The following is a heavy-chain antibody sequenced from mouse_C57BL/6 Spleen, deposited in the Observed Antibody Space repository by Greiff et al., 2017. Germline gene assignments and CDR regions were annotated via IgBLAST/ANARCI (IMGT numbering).Heavy chain of an antibody. CDR2: INPSRGYT. V-gene: IGHV1-4*01. CDR3: ASGGLGDYDGFAY. J-gene: IGHJ3*01. D-gene: IGHD2-4*01. Sequence: QVQLQQSGAELARPGASVKMSCKASGYTFTSYTMHWVKQRPGQGLEWIGYINPSRGYTKYNQKFKDKATLTADQSSSTAYMQLSSLTSEDSAVYYCASGGLGDYDGFAYWGQGTLVTVSA. CDR1: GYTFTSYT.